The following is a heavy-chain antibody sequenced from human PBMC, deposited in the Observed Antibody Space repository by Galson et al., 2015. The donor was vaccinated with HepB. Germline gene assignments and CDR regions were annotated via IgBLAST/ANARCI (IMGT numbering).Heavy chain of an antibody. CDR1: GYTFTSYG. CDR3: ARGFYYDSSGYYRYNWFDP. J-gene: IGHJ5*02. V-gene: IGHV1-18*04. CDR2: ISAYNGNT. Sequence: SVKVSCKASGYTFTSYGISWVRQAPGQGLEWMGWISAYNGNTNYAQKLQGRVTMTTDTSTSTAYMELRSLRSDDTAVYYCARGFYYDSSGYYRYNWFDPWGQGTLVTVSS. D-gene: IGHD3-22*01.